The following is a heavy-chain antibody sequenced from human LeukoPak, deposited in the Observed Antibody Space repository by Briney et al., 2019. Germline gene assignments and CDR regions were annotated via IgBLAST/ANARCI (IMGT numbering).Heavy chain of an antibody. Sequence: PSETLSLTCAVYGGSFSSYYWSWIRQPPGKGLEWIGYIYYSGSTNYNPSLKSRVTISVDTSKNQFSLKLSSVTAADTAVYYCARDRGAYYDMPDAFDIWGQGTMVTVSS. J-gene: IGHJ3*02. V-gene: IGHV4-59*01. CDR1: GGSFSSYY. CDR2: IYYSGST. D-gene: IGHD3-9*01. CDR3: ARDRGAYYDMPDAFDI.